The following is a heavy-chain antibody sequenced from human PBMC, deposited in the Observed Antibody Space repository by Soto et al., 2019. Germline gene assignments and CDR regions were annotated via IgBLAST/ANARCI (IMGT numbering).Heavy chain of an antibody. CDR3: ARAPYCSGGSCSTFGMDV. D-gene: IGHD2-15*01. V-gene: IGHV1-2*04. CDR1: GYTFTGYY. CDR2: INPNSGGT. J-gene: IGHJ6*02. Sequence: ASVKVSCKASGYTFTGYYMHWVRQAPGQGLEWMGWINPNSGGTNYAQKFQGWVTMTRDTSISTAYMELSRLRSDDTAVYYCARAPYCSGGSCSTFGMDVWGQGTTVTVSS.